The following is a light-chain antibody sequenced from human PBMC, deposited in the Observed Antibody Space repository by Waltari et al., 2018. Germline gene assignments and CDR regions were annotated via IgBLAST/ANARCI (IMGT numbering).Light chain of an antibody. CDR2: DVN. J-gene: IGLJ1*01. CDR3: CSYAGSFSYV. V-gene: IGLV2-11*01. Sequence: QSALPQPRSVSASPGQSVTISCTGTSSDVGGYDFVSWYQHHPGQAPNLIIYDVNKRPSGVPDRFSGSKSGNTASLTISGLQADDEADYYCCSYAGSFSYVFGTATEVTVL. CDR1: SSDVGGYDF.